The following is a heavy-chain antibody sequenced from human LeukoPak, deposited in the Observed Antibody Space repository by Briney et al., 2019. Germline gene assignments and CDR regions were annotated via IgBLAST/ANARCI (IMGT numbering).Heavy chain of an antibody. J-gene: IGHJ4*02. D-gene: IGHD5-18*01. CDR2: IIPIFGTA. Sequence: SVKVSFKASGGTFSIYAISWVRQAPGQGLEWMGGIIPIFGTANYAQKFQGRVTITADESTSTAYMELSSLRSEDTAVYYCARVGYSYGYSSPNFDYWGQGTLVTVSS. CDR3: ARVGYSYGYSSPNFDY. V-gene: IGHV1-69*13. CDR1: GGTFSIYA.